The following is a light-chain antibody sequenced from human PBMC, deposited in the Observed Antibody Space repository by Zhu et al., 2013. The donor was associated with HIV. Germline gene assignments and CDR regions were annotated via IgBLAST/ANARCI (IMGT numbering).Light chain of an antibody. J-gene: IGKJ1*01. CDR1: QDINNY. V-gene: IGKV1-16*02. Sequence: DIQMTQSPSSVSASAGDRVTITCRASQDINNYLAWFQHKPGEAPKSLIYGASSLQSGVPSKFSGSGSGTEFTLTISSLQPDDFATYYCQQSGTFGQGTKVDFK. CDR2: GAS. CDR3: QQSGT.